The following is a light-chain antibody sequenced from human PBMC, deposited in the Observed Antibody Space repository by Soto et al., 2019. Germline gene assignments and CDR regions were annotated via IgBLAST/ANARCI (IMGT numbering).Light chain of an antibody. CDR1: KSNIGDNP. CDR3: ATWHDSLNGWV. V-gene: IGLV1-44*01. J-gene: IGLJ3*02. CDR2: SND. Sequence: QSVLTQPPSASGTPGQRVIISCSGSKSNIGDNPVNWFQQFPGTAPTLLIFSNDERPSGVPERFSGSKSGASASLAISGLQSDDEADYSCATWHDSLNGWVFGGGTQLTVL.